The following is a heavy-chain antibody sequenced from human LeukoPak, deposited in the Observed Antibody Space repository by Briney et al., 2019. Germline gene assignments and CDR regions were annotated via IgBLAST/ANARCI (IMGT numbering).Heavy chain of an antibody. D-gene: IGHD2-2*01. CDR1: GFTFSDYA. V-gene: IGHV3-21*01. J-gene: IGHJ4*02. Sequence: GGSLRLSCAASGFTFSDYAMNWVRQAPGKGLEWVSSISSGGSYISYADSVKGRFTVSRGNAKDSLFLQVRSLRDEDTAVYYCARGPALYCTSSSCLDGVDWGQGTLVSVSS. CDR3: ARGPALYCTSSSCLDGVD. CDR2: ISSGGSYI.